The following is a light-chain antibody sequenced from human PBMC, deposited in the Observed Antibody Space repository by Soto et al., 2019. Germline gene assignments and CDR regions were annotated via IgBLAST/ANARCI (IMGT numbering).Light chain of an antibody. V-gene: IGLV1-44*01. CDR2: HNT. J-gene: IGLJ3*02. Sequence: QSVLTQPPSASGTPGQGVTISCSGSSSNVGRNAVNWYQQLPGAAPKLLIYHNTQRPSGVPGRFSASKSGASASLAISGLQSEDEADYYCATWNDSLTGIMFGGGTKLTVL. CDR1: SSNVGRNA. CDR3: ATWNDSLTGIM.